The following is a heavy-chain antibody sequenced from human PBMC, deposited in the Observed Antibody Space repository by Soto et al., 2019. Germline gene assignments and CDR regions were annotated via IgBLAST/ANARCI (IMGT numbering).Heavy chain of an antibody. CDR2: IYYSGST. CDR3: ARGYDFWSGYYLYYYYGMDV. D-gene: IGHD3-3*01. J-gene: IGHJ6*02. CDR1: GGSISSYY. Sequence: SETLSLTCTVSGGSISSYYWSWIRQPPGKGLEWIGYIYYSGSTNYNPSLKSRVTISVDTSKNQFSLKLSSVTAADTAVYYCARGYDFWSGYYLYYYYGMDVWGQGTTVTVSS. V-gene: IGHV4-59*01.